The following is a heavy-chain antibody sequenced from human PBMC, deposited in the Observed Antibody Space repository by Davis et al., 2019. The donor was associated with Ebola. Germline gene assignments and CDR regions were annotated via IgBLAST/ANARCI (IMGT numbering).Heavy chain of an antibody. CDR2: ISYDGSNK. CDR3: AKVEGGV. Sequence: GGSLRLSCVASGFPFSSYAMHWVRQAPGKGLEWVAVISYDGSNKYYADSVKGRFTISRDNSKNTLYLQMNSLRAEDTAVYYCAKVEGGVWGKGTTVTVSS. D-gene: IGHD3-16*01. CDR1: GFPFSSYA. V-gene: IGHV3-30*04. J-gene: IGHJ6*04.